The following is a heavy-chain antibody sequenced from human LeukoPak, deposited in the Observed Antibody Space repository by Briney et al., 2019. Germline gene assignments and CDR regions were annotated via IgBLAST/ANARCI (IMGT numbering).Heavy chain of an antibody. CDR3: SREYWGSSFDY. CDR1: GFTFSNYG. J-gene: IGHJ4*02. CDR2: IANDVTTT. V-gene: IGHV3-74*01. D-gene: IGHD2-15*01. Sequence: GGSLRLSCAASGFTFSNYGMHWVRQAPGKGLVWVSRIANDVTTTSYADSVRGRFTISRDNAKSTLYLQMNSLRAEDTAVYYCSREYWGSSFDYWGQGTLVSVSS.